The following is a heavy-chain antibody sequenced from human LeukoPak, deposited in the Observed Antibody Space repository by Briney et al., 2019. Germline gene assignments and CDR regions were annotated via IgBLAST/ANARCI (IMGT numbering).Heavy chain of an antibody. J-gene: IGHJ1*01. Sequence: GRSLRLSCAASGFTCSSYWMHWVRQAPGKGLVWVSRISTDGTYTEYADSVKGRFTISRDNAKDTLYLQVNSLRAEDTAVYYCAITVDCRATTDCYSYFHHWGQGTLVTVSS. CDR1: GFTCSSYW. D-gene: IGHD2-21*02. V-gene: IGHV3-74*03. CDR2: ISTDGTYT. CDR3: AITVDCRATTDCYSYFHH.